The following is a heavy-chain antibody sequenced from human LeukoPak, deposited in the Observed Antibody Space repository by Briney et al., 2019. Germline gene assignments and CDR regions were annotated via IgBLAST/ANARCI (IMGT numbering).Heavy chain of an antibody. CDR2: IKQDGSEK. V-gene: IGHV3-7*01. D-gene: IGHD6-13*01. J-gene: IGHJ5*02. Sequence: PGGSLRLSCAASGFTFSSYWMSWVRQAPGKGLEWVANIKQDGSEKYYVDSVKGRFTISRDNAKNSLYLQMNSLRAEDTAVYYCARDGYSSSWYRSPDWLDPWGQGTLVTVSS. CDR1: GFTFSSYW. CDR3: ARDGYSSSWYRSPDWLDP.